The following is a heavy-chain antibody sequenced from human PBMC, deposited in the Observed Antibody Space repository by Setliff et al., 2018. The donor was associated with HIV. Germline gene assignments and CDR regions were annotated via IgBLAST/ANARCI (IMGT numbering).Heavy chain of an antibody. Sequence: SETLSLTCTVSNASISSGGFYWSWVRQHPGKGLELIGYIYYTGSTYYNPSLKSRVSISVDTSKNQFSLKLTSVTAADTAVYYCVKAVAAPSWFDPWGQGTLVTVSS. CDR2: IYYTGST. CDR1: NASISSGGFY. CDR3: VKAVAAPSWFDP. V-gene: IGHV4-31*03. D-gene: IGHD2-15*01. J-gene: IGHJ5*02.